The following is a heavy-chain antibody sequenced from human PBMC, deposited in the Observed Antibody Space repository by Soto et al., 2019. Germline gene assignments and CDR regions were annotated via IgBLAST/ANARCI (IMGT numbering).Heavy chain of an antibody. Sequence: QVQLQQWGAGLLKPSETLSLTCAVYGGSFSGYYWSWIRQPPGKGLEWIGEINHSGSTNYNPSLKSRVTISVDTSKNQFSLKLSSVTAADTAVYYCGVSSSWFPSAFDIWGQGTMVTVSS. CDR1: GGSFSGYY. V-gene: IGHV4-34*01. D-gene: IGHD6-13*01. J-gene: IGHJ3*02. CDR2: INHSGST. CDR3: GVSSSWFPSAFDI.